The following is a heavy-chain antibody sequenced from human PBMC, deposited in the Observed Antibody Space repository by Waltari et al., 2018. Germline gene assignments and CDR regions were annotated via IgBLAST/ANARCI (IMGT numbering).Heavy chain of an antibody. Sequence: GQLQESGPGLVKPSQTLSLTCTVSGGSISSGDYYWSWIRQPPGKGLEWIGYIYYSGSTYYNPSLKSRVTISVDTSKNQFSLKLSSVTAADTAVYYCARVHVQLERRVEFDYWGQGTLVTVSS. V-gene: IGHV4-30-4*08. J-gene: IGHJ4*02. CDR1: GGSISSGDYY. CDR2: IYYSGST. CDR3: ARVHVQLERRVEFDY. D-gene: IGHD1-1*01.